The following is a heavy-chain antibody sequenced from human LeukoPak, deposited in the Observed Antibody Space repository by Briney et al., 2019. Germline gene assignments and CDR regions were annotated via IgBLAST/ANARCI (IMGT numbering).Heavy chain of an antibody. Sequence: ASVKVSCKASGYTFTSYGISWVRQAPGQGLEWMGWVCAYNGNTNYAQKLQGRVTMTTDTSTSTAYMELRSLRSDDTAVYYCASSSYYDFWSGYYSSYYFDYWGQGTLVTVSS. J-gene: IGHJ4*02. CDR3: ASSSYYDFWSGYYSSYYFDY. V-gene: IGHV1-18*01. CDR1: GYTFTSYG. CDR2: VCAYNGNT. D-gene: IGHD3-3*01.